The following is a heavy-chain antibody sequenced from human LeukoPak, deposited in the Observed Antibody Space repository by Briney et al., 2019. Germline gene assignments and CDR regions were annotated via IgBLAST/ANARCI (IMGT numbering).Heavy chain of an antibody. Sequence: PGGSLRLSCAASGFTFSSSWMTWVRQAPGKGLEWVGNIKEDGSEKYYVASVKGRFTISRDNAKNSLYLQMNSLRAEDTAAYYCARFDTPMAFDYWGQGTLVTVSS. D-gene: IGHD5-18*01. J-gene: IGHJ4*02. CDR3: ARFDTPMAFDY. V-gene: IGHV3-7*04. CDR2: IKEDGSEK. CDR1: GFTFSSSW.